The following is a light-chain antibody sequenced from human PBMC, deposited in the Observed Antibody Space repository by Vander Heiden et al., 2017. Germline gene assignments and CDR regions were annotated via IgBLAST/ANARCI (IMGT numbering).Light chain of an antibody. CDR2: GTS. CDR1: QSVSSSY. CDR3: QQYGSSPSMYT. V-gene: IGKV3-20*01. Sequence: EIVLTPSPGILSLSPGSGVTLSCRASQSVSSSYLAWYQQKPGQAPRLLIYGTSSRATGIPDRFSGRGSGTDFTLTISRLQPEDFAVDYCQQYGSSPSMYTFGQGTKLEIK. J-gene: IGKJ2*01.